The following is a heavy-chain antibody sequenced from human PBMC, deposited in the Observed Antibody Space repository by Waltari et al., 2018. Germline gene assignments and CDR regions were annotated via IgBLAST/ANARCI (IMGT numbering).Heavy chain of an antibody. CDR2: NNLGEVT. Sequence: QVELQQWGAGLLRPSETLSLTCAVYGVSLRAYYWTWIRQPLGKGLEWIGENNLGEVTYYNPSLEGRVTILLDKSKNQFSLHLVSVTAADTARYYCVTGPRDKWVGRYSGEFFHHWGPGTLVTVSS. CDR1: GVSLRAYY. J-gene: IGHJ1*01. D-gene: IGHD6-19*01. V-gene: IGHV4-34*02. CDR3: VTGPRDKWVGRYSGEFFHH.